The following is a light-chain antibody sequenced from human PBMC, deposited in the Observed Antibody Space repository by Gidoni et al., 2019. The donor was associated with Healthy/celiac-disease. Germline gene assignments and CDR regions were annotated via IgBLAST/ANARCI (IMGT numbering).Light chain of an antibody. CDR1: QSLLYSNGYNY. Sequence: DSVMTQSQLSRPVTPGEPASISCRSNQSLLYSNGYNYLDWYLQKPGQSQQLLIYLGSNRASAVPDRFSCSGSGTDFTLKISRVEAEDVGVYYCMHALQTPTFXQXTRLGIK. CDR2: LGS. V-gene: IGKV2-28*01. J-gene: IGKJ5*01. CDR3: MHALQTPT.